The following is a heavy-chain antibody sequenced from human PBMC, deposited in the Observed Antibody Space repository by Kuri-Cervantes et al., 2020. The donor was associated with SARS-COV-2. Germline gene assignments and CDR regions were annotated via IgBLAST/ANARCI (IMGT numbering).Heavy chain of an antibody. CDR1: GFTFSDYY. V-gene: IGHV3-11*04. Sequence: GGSLALSCAASGFTFSDYYMSWVRQAPGRGLECVSYISSSGSTIYYADSVKGRFTISRDNSKNTLYLQMNSLRAKDTAVYYCAKEVEQLVPWFDPWGQGTLVTVSS. CDR3: AKEVEQLVPWFDP. J-gene: IGHJ5*02. CDR2: ISSSGSTI. D-gene: IGHD6-6*01.